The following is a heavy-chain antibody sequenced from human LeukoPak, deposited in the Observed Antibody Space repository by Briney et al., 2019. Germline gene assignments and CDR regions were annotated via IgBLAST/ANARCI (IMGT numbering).Heavy chain of an antibody. CDR1: GDSINSSTYS. V-gene: IGHV4-39*01. D-gene: IGHD2-15*01. CDR3: AAALHY. CDR2: IYYSGNT. J-gene: IGHJ4*02. Sequence: SETLSLTCTVSGDSINSSTYSWGWIRQPPGKGLEYIGSIYYSGNTYYNPSLESRVIISVDTSKNQFSLKLTSVTAADTAVYYCAAALHYWGQGTLVTVSS.